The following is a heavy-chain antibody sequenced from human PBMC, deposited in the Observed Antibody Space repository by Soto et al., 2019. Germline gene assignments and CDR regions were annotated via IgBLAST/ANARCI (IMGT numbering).Heavy chain of an antibody. CDR1: GGTFSSYS. D-gene: IGHD1-1*01. V-gene: IGHV1-69*13. J-gene: IGHJ6*02. CDR3: ARDPHNWNDGYYYYYYGMDV. CDR2: IIPIFGTA. Sequence: ASVKVSCKASGGTFSSYSISWVLQAPGQGLEWMGGIIPIFGTANYAQKFQGRVTITADESTSTAYMELSSLRSEDTAVYYCARDPHNWNDGYYYYYYGMDVWGQGTTVTVSS.